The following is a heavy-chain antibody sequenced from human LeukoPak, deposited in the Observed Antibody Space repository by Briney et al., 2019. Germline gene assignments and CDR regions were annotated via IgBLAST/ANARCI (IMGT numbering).Heavy chain of an antibody. CDR3: ARVRYYDRSGSPLHWFDP. CDR1: GYSISSGYY. D-gene: IGHD3-22*01. Sequence: SETLSLTCTGSGYSISSGYYWGWIRQPPGKGLEWIGSIYHSGSTYYNPSLKSRVTISVDTSKNQFSLKLSSVTAADTAVYYCARVRYYDRSGSPLHWFDPWGQGTLVTVSS. J-gene: IGHJ5*02. V-gene: IGHV4-38-2*02. CDR2: IYHSGST.